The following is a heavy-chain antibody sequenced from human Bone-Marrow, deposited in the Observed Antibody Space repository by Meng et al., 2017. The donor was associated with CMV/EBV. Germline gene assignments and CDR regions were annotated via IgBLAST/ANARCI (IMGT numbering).Heavy chain of an antibody. Sequence: GSLRLSCTVSGASIIRSTYYCAWIRQPPGKGLEWIGSISYSGSTFYNPSLKGRVTISKDSSKNQFSLKLSSVTAADTAVYYCAGDQYTNKWHSYWGQGLRVTVFS. CDR2: ISYSGST. D-gene: IGHD2-2*02. J-gene: IGHJ4*02. CDR1: GASIIRSTYY. V-gene: IGHV4-39*07. CDR3: AGDQYTNKWHSY.